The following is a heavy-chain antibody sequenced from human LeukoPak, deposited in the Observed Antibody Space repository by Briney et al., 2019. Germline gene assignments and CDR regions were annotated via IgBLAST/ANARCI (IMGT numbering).Heavy chain of an antibody. CDR2: IWYDGSNK. D-gene: IGHD3-3*01. CDR3: AKERGAFWSGYYSGTFDY. V-gene: IGHV3-33*06. CDR1: GFTFSSYG. Sequence: GGSLTLSCAASGFTFSSYGMHWVRQAPGKGLEWVAVIWYDGSNKYYADSVKGRFTISRDNSKNTLYLQMNSLRAEGTAVYYCAKERGAFWSGYYSGTFDYWGQGTLVTVSS. J-gene: IGHJ4*02.